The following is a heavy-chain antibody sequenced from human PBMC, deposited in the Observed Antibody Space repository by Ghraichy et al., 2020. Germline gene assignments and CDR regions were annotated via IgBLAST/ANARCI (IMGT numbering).Heavy chain of an antibody. CDR3: ARFGYSYGEGDY. V-gene: IGHV1-3*01. J-gene: IGHJ4*02. CDR2: INAGNGNT. D-gene: IGHD5-18*01. CDR1: GYTFTSYA. Sequence: ASVKVSCKASGYTFTSYAMHWVRQAPGQRLEWMGWINAGNGNTKYSQKFQGRVTITRDASASTAYMELSSLRSEDTAVYYCARFGYSYGEGDYWGQGTLVTVSS.